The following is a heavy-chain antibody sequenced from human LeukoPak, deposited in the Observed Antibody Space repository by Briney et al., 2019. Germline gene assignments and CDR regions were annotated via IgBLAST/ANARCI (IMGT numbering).Heavy chain of an antibody. CDR2: IYHSGTT. Sequence: SETLSLTCAVSGGSISSGDWWSWVRQPPGKGLGWIGEIYHSGTTNYNPSLKSRATISVDKSKNQFSLRLSSLTAADTAVYYCARVGTMVRGVIANDYWGQGTLVTVSS. CDR3: ARVGTMVRGVIANDY. V-gene: IGHV4-4*02. D-gene: IGHD3-10*01. J-gene: IGHJ4*02. CDR1: GGSISSGDW.